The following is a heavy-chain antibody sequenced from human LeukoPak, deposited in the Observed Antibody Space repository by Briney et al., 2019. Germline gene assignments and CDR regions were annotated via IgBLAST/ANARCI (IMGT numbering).Heavy chain of an antibody. CDR1: GFTFSSYA. CDR2: ISSNGGST. Sequence: GGSLRLSCAASGFTFSSYAMHWVRQAPGKGLEYVSAISSNGGSTYYANSVKGRFTISRDNSKNTLYLQMGSLRAEDMAVYYCARGRGTAMVNWGQGTLVTVSS. J-gene: IGHJ4*02. CDR3: ARGRGTAMVN. D-gene: IGHD5-18*01. V-gene: IGHV3-64*01.